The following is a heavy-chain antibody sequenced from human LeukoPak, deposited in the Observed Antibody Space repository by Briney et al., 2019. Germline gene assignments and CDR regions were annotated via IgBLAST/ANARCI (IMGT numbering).Heavy chain of an antibody. Sequence: GGSLRLSCAASGFTFSTYGMHWVRQAPGKGLEWMTFIQAGGDEKYYAESVKGRFTVSRDSSKNTLYLQMNSLRAEDTAVYYCARDTPGYGGDDFDYWGQGALVTVSS. CDR2: IQAGGDEK. J-gene: IGHJ4*02. CDR1: GFTFSTYG. CDR3: ARDTPGYGGDDFDY. D-gene: IGHD4-23*01. V-gene: IGHV3-30*02.